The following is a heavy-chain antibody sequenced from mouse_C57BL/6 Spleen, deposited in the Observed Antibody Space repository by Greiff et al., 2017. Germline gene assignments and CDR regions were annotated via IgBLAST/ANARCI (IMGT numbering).Heavy chain of an antibody. J-gene: IGHJ4*01. CDR3: ARLYDGYLYAMDY. CDR2: IWSGGST. Sequence: VMLVESGPGLVQPSQSLSITCTVSGFSLTSYGVHWVRQSPGKGLEWLGVIWSGGSTDYNAAFISRLSISKDNSKSQVFFKMNSLQADDTAIYYCARLYDGYLYAMDYWGQGTSVTVSS. CDR1: GFSLTSYG. V-gene: IGHV2-2*01. D-gene: IGHD2-3*01.